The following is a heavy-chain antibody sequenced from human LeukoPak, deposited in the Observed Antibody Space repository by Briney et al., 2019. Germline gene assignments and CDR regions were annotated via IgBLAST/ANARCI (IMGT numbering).Heavy chain of an antibody. CDR3: ARDRVEQWLVQGDWYFDL. CDR2: IYYSGST. J-gene: IGHJ2*01. CDR1: GGCISSYY. V-gene: IGHV4-59*01. D-gene: IGHD6-19*01. Sequence: SETLSLTCTVSGGCISSYYWSWIRQPPGKGLEWIGYIYYSGSTNYNPSLKSRVTISVDTSKNQFSLKLSSVTAADTAVYYCARDRVEQWLVQGDWYFDLWGRGTLVTVSS.